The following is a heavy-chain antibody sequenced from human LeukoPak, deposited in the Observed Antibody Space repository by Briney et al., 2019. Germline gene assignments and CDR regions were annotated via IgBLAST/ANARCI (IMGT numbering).Heavy chain of an antibody. CDR3: ARDGENHYYDY. CDR2: IYSGGTI. Sequence: GGSLRLSCAASGFAVSSNHNHMSWVRQAPGKGLEWVSVIYSGGTIFYADSVKGRFTISRDNSKNTVYLKMNSLRAEDTAVYYCARDGENHYYDYWGQGTLVTVST. D-gene: IGHD7-27*01. J-gene: IGHJ4*02. V-gene: IGHV3-66*01. CDR1: GFAVSSNH.